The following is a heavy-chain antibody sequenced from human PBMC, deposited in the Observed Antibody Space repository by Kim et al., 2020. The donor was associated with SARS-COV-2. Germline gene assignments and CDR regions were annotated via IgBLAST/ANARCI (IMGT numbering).Heavy chain of an antibody. J-gene: IGHJ6*02. CDR2: ISAYNGNT. D-gene: IGHD3-10*01. Sequence: ASVKVSCKASGYTFTSYGISWVRQAHGQGLEWMGWISAYNGNTNYAQKLQGRVTMTTDTSTSTAYMELRSLRSDDTAVYYCARVTNYYGSGSYYSVDYYYYGMDVWGQGTTVTVSS. V-gene: IGHV1-18*01. CDR1: GYTFTSYG. CDR3: ARVTNYYGSGSYYSVDYYYYGMDV.